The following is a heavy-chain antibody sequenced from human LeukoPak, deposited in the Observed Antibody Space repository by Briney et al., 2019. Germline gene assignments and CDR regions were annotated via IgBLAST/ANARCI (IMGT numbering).Heavy chain of an antibody. CDR3: ARQGPTYYYDSSGYYLPGY. CDR1: GYSFTSYW. J-gene: IGHJ4*02. V-gene: IGHV5-51*01. CDR2: IYPGDSDT. Sequence: GESLKISCKGSGYSFTSYWIGWVRQMPGKGLEWMGIIYPGDSDTRHSPSFQGQVTISADKSISTAYLQWSSLKASDTAMYYCARQGPTYYYDSSGYYLPGYWGQGTLVTVSS. D-gene: IGHD3-22*01.